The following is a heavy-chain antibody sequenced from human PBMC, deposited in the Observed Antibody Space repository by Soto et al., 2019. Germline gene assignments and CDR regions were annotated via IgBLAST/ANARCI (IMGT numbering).Heavy chain of an antibody. CDR1: GGTFSSYA. J-gene: IGHJ4*02. D-gene: IGHD5-12*01. CDR3: ARGSDKSQKNSGYEQSFDY. CDR2: IIPIFGTA. Sequence: SVKVSCKASGGTFSSYAISWVRQAPGQGLEWMGGIIPIFGTANYAQKFQGRVTITADESTSTAYMELSSLRSEDTAVYYCARGSDKSQKNSGYEQSFDYWGQGTLVSVSS. V-gene: IGHV1-69*13.